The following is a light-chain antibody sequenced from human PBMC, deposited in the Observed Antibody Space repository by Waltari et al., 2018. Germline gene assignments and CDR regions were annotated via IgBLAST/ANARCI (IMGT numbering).Light chain of an antibody. CDR2: WAS. Sequence: DVVVTQSPDYLAVSLGERATINCKSSQSVKNNLAWYQQKPGQPPKLLIYWASTRASGVPDRFSGSGSGTDFTLTISSLQAEDVAVYYCQQFDNTPFTFGPGTKVDI. J-gene: IGKJ3*01. V-gene: IGKV4-1*01. CDR3: QQFDNTPFT. CDR1: QSVKNN.